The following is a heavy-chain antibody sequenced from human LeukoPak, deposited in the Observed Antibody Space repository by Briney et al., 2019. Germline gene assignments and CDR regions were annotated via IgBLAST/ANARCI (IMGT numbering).Heavy chain of an antibody. CDR2: ISGSGGST. CDR1: GFTFSSYA. J-gene: IGHJ4*02. D-gene: IGHD6-13*01. Sequence: GGSLRLSCAASGFTFSSYAMSWVRQAPGKGLEWVSAISGSGGSTYYADSVKGRFTISRDNSKNTLYLQMNSLRAEDTAVYYCAKDRLAAAGTWGIFDYWGQGTLVTVSS. V-gene: IGHV3-23*01. CDR3: AKDRLAAAGTWGIFDY.